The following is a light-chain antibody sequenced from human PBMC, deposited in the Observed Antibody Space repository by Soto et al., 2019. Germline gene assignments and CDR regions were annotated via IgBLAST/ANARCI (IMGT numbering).Light chain of an antibody. CDR1: SGHSSYA. J-gene: IGLJ3*02. CDR2: LNSDGSH. Sequence: QLVLTQSPSASASLGASVKLTCTLSSGHSSYAIAWHQQQPEKGPRYLMKLNSDGSHSKGDGIPDRFSGSSSGAERYLTISSLLSEDEADYYCQTWGTGIPWVFGGGTQLTVL. CDR3: QTWGTGIPWV. V-gene: IGLV4-69*01.